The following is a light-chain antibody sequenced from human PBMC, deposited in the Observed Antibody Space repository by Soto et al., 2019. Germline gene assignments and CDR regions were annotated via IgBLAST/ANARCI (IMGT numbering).Light chain of an antibody. CDR1: QYINTR. V-gene: IGKV3-11*01. CDR2: QTS. J-gene: IGKJ1*01. Sequence: EIALTQSPATLSSFPGDGVTLSFRASQYINTRLAWYQHRPGQSPRLLIYQTSLRAAGIPARFSASGSGTDFTLTISDVQPEDFALYYCHQRQSWPRTFGQGTKV. CDR3: HQRQSWPRT.